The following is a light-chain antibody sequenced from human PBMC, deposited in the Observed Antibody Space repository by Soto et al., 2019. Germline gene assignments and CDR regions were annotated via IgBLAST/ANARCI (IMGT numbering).Light chain of an antibody. CDR1: QSVSIL. Sequence: EVTMTQSAATLSVNPGETATLSDRASQSVSILLAWYQQIPGQAPRLLIRGATSRGTGITARFSGAGYRTEFTLSFSSRQSEDFAVVICQQYNNWHGTFGEVTKADIK. CDR2: GAT. V-gene: IGKV3-15*01. J-gene: IGKJ1*01. CDR3: QQYNNWHGT.